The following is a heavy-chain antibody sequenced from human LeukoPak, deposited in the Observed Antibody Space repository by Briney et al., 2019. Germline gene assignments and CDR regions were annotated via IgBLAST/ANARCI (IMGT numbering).Heavy chain of an antibody. CDR1: GFTSSSYA. CDR3: AKLGYCSGGSCYSEFPPDY. Sequence: GGSLRLSSAASGFTSSSYAMSWGRHAPGEGLERGSAISGSVGSTYYADSVKGRFTIPRDNSKNTLDLQMNSLRAEDTAVYYCAKLGYCSGGSCYSEFPPDYWGQGTLVTVSS. D-gene: IGHD2-15*01. CDR2: ISGSVGST. V-gene: IGHV3-23*01. J-gene: IGHJ4*02.